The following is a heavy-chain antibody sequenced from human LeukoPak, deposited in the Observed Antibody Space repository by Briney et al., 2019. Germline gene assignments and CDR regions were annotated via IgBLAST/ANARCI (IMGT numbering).Heavy chain of an antibody. CDR1: GLILSSYW. D-gene: IGHD6-19*01. Sequence: GGSLRLSCAASGLILSSYWMHWVRQAPGKGLEWVSRMNGDGSSTSSADSVKGRFSITRDIAKNTLYLQMNSLRVEDTAVYYGVASTSAVAEHAFDIWGQGTLVTVSS. V-gene: IGHV3-74*01. CDR3: VASTSAVAEHAFDI. J-gene: IGHJ3*02. CDR2: MNGDGSST.